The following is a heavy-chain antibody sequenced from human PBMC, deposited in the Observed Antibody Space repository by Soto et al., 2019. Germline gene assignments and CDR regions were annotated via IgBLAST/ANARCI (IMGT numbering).Heavy chain of an antibody. J-gene: IGHJ4*02. Sequence: QVQLVQSGAEVKKPGASVKVSCKASGYTFIAYYIHWVRQAPGQGLEWMGWVNPNRGGRSYAQKFQDRVTMTRDTSISTAYMELSRLTSDDTAVYYCAASDSITTTGDYWGQGTLVIVSS. CDR1: GYTFIAYY. V-gene: IGHV1-2*02. D-gene: IGHD1-1*01. CDR2: VNPNRGGR. CDR3: AASDSITTTGDY.